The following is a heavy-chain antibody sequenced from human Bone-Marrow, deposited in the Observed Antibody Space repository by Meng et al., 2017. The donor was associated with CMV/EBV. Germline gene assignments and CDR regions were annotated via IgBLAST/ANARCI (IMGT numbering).Heavy chain of an antibody. D-gene: IGHD3-3*01. Sequence: GESLKISCAASGFTFDDYGMSWVRQAPGKGLEYVSAISGSGGSTYYADSVKGRFTISRDNSKNTLYLQMNSLRAEDTAVYYCAKAPPGVLRFLEADYWGQGTLVTVSS. CDR2: ISGSGGST. CDR3: AKAPPGVLRFLEADY. J-gene: IGHJ4*02. V-gene: IGHV3-23*01. CDR1: GFTFDDYG.